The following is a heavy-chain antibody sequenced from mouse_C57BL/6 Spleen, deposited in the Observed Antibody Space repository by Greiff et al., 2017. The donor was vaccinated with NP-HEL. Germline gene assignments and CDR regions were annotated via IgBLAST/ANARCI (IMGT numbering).Heavy chain of an antibody. CDR2: IDPANGNT. J-gene: IGHJ1*03. CDR1: GFNIKNTY. Sequence: EVKLQESVAELVRPGASVKLSCTASGFNIKNTYMHWVKQRPEQGLEWIGRIDPANGNTKYAPKFQGKATITADTSSNTAYLQLSSLTSEDTAIYYCALITTVLHWYFDVWGTGTTVTVSS. CDR3: ALITTVLHWYFDV. D-gene: IGHD1-1*01. V-gene: IGHV14-3*01.